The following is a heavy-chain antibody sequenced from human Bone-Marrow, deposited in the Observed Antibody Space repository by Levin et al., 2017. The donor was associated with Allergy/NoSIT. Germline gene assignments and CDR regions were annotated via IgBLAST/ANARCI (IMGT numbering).Heavy chain of an antibody. CDR2: IKPDGSEK. Sequence: GGSLRLFCAASGFTFSGFWMGWVRQAPGKGLEWVANIKPDGSEKSYVDSVKDRFTISRDNAKNSLFLQMNSLRVEDTAVYYCTKDHFYDEYWGQGTLVTVSS. J-gene: IGHJ4*02. CDR1: GFTFSGFW. CDR3: TKDHFYDEY. D-gene: IGHD2/OR15-2a*01. V-gene: IGHV3-7*01.